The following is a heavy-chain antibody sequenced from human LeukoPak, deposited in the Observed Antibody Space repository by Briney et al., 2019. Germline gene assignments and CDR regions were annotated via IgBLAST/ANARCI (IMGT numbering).Heavy chain of an antibody. Sequence: SETLSLTCTVSGGSISSGGYYWSWIRQPPGKGLEWIGYIYNSGSTNYNPSLKSRVTISVDTSKNQFSLKLTSVTAADTAVYYCARLQPPSVAPGFDYWGQGTLVTVSS. J-gene: IGHJ4*02. D-gene: IGHD4-23*01. CDR1: GGSISSGGYY. CDR2: IYNSGST. V-gene: IGHV4-61*08. CDR3: ARLQPPSVAPGFDY.